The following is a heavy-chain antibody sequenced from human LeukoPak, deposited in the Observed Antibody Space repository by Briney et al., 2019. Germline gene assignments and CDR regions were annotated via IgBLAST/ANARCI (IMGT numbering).Heavy chain of an antibody. J-gene: IGHJ5*02. CDR3: AKARQSVVPTFDP. D-gene: IGHD3-22*01. Sequence: GGSLRLSCAASGSTFSSYDMSWIRQAPGKGLEWVSSISGSGGSTYYADSVKGRFTVSRDNAKNTQNLPMNSIRAEGAAAYYYAKARQSVVPTFDPWGQGTLATVSS. V-gene: IGHV3-23*01. CDR1: GSTFSSYD. CDR2: ISGSGGST.